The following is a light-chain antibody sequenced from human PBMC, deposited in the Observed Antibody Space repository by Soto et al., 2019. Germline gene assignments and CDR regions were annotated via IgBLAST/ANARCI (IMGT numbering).Light chain of an antibody. CDR3: QQYHNWPPQYT. V-gene: IGKV3-15*01. CDR2: GAS. J-gene: IGKJ2*01. Sequence: EIVMTQSPVSLSVSPGERATLSCRASQTIASNVSCYQQKPCHAPRLLIHGASTRATVVPARFSGSGSGTEFTLTISSLQSEDFAVYYCQQYHNWPPQYTFVQGTKLQMK. CDR1: QTIASN.